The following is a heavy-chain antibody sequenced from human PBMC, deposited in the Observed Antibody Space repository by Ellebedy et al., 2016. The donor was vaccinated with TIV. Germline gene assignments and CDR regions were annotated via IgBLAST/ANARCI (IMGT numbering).Heavy chain of an antibody. CDR3: ARESRYYDILAGYGDH. Sequence: PGGSLRLSCTTSEVTFSSYGMHWVRQAPGKGLEWVASIWYDGRNISYADSVKGRFTISRDNSKNTLYLQMNGLRVEDTAVYYCARESRYYDILAGYGDHWGQGTLVTVSS. CDR2: IWYDGRNI. D-gene: IGHD3-9*01. V-gene: IGHV3-33*01. J-gene: IGHJ4*02. CDR1: EVTFSSYG.